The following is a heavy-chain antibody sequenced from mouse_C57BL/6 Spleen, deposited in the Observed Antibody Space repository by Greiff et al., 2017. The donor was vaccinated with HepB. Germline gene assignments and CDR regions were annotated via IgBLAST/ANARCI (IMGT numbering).Heavy chain of an antibody. D-gene: IGHD1-1*01. CDR3: ARAYYYGSSHYFDS. CDR1: GYAFSSYW. J-gene: IGHJ2*01. V-gene: IGHV1-80*01. CDR2: IYPGDGDT. Sequence: VQLQQSGAELVKPGASVKISCKASGYAFSSYWMNWVKQRPGKGLEWIGQIYPGDGDTNYNGKFKGKATLTADKSSSTAYMQLSSLTSEDSAVYFCARAYYYGSSHYFDSWGQGTTLTVSS.